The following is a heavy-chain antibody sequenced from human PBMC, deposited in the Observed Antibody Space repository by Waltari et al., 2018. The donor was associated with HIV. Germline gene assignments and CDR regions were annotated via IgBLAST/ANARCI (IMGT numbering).Heavy chain of an antibody. CDR3: ASTYYDLLEGWYFDF. V-gene: IGHV4-38-2*02. Sequence: QVQLQESGPGLVKPSETLSLTCSVSDYSIPRVYYWGWIRQSPGRGLEWIGSISHSGTTVYSPSLKSRITLFRNTSKNQFFLKLTSATAADTAVYYCASTYYDLLEGWYFDFWGQGRLVTVSS. CDR1: DYSIPRVYY. J-gene: IGHJ4*02. CDR2: ISHSGTT. D-gene: IGHD3-3*01.